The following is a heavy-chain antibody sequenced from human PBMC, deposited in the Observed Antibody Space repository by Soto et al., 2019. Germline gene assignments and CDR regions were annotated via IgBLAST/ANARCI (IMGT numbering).Heavy chain of an antibody. CDR1: GGSISSSRCH. CDR3: AGVNRDSGGPKGAFDI. D-gene: IGHD2-15*01. Sequence: PSETLSLTCTVSGGSISSSRCHWGWIRQPPRKGLEWIGKIYHSGSTYYNPSLKSRVTISVDKSKNQFSLKLSSVTAADTALYYCAGVNRDSGGPKGAFDIWGQGTMVTVSS. CDR2: IYHSGST. V-gene: IGHV4-39*07. J-gene: IGHJ3*02.